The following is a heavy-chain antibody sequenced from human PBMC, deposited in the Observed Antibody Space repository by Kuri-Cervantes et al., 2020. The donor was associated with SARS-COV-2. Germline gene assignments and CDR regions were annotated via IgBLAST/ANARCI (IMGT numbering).Heavy chain of an antibody. Sequence: SVKVSCKASGYTFTSYYMHWARQAPGQGLEWMGGIIPIFGTANYAQKFQGRVTITTDESTSTAYMELSSLRSEDTAVYYCARMTTGDYMDVWGKGTTVTVSS. CDR2: IIPIFGTA. D-gene: IGHD7-27*01. CDR1: GYTFTSYY. V-gene: IGHV1-69*05. CDR3: ARMTTGDYMDV. J-gene: IGHJ6*03.